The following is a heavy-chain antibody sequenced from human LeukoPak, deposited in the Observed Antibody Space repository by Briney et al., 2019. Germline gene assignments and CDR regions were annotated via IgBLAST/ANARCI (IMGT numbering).Heavy chain of an antibody. J-gene: IGHJ4*02. D-gene: IGHD6-13*01. CDR1: GFTFSNYW. CDR3: ASASSHRIAAGGDY. CDR2: INSDGSSR. V-gene: IGHV3-74*01. Sequence: GSLGLSCAASGFTFSNYWMHWVRQVPGKGLVWVSRINSDGSSRNYADSVKGRFTISRDNAKNTLYLQMNSLRAEDTAVYYCASASSHRIAAGGDYWGQGTLVTVSS.